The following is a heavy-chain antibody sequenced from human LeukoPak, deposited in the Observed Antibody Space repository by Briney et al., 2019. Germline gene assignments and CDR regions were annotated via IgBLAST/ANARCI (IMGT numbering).Heavy chain of an antibody. V-gene: IGHV3-49*04. D-gene: IGHD3-3*01. J-gene: IGHJ4*02. CDR2: IRRKANAGTT. Sequence: GGSLRLSCTAFGFTFGDYAMSWVRQAPGRGPEWVGFIRRKANAGTTEYAASVKGRFTISRDDSKSIAYLQMNSLKTEGTAVYYCTSGLYYDSWSDLFDYWGQGTLVTVSS. CDR3: TSGLYYDSWSDLFDY. CDR1: GFTFGDYA.